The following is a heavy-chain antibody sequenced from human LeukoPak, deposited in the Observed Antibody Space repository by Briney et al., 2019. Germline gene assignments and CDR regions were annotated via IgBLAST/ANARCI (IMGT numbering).Heavy chain of an antibody. D-gene: IGHD6-13*01. Sequence: GESLKISCKGSGYTFSNHWIGWVRQMPGRGLECMGIIYPTDSDTIYSPSFQGQVTISADKSFSTAYLQWSSLKASDTAMYYCAVSSSSYGGDAFDVWGQGTMVTVSS. V-gene: IGHV5-51*01. CDR3: AVSSSSYGGDAFDV. J-gene: IGHJ3*01. CDR1: GYTFSNHW. CDR2: IYPTDSDT.